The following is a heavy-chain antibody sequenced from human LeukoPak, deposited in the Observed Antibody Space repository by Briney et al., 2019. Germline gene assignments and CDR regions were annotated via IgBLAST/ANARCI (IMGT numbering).Heavy chain of an antibody. CDR2: ISAYNGNT. CDR1: GYTFTTYG. D-gene: IGHD3-22*01. Sequence: ASVKVSCKASGYTFTTYGISWVRQAPGQGLEWMAWISAYNGNTNYAQKFQGRVTITADKSTSTAYMELSSLRSEDTAVYYCARDPTVRDSSGYYSAYFDYWGQGTLVTVSS. V-gene: IGHV1-18*01. J-gene: IGHJ4*02. CDR3: ARDPTVRDSSGYYSAYFDY.